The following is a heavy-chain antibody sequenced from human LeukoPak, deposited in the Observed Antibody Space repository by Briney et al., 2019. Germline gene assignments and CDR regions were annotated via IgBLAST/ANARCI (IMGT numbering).Heavy chain of an antibody. D-gene: IGHD1-14*01. CDR3: SITGHSANREYF. CDR1: GYTLIKYW. CDR2: INPYDCDT. V-gene: IGHV5-51*01. J-gene: IGHJ4*02. Sequence: GESLKIPCKISGYTLIKYWIGWAGHMPGKGLDGMGIINPYDCDTQTSPSSQGHVFISVHRSITPAYLQWSSLESSHSAMYYCSITGHSANREYFWGQGTLVTVSS.